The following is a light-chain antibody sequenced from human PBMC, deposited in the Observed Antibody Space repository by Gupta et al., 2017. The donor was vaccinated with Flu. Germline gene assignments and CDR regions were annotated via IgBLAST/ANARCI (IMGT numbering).Light chain of an antibody. CDR3: QVWDSSAAV. CDR2: KDS. V-gene: IGLV3-9*01. CDR1: NIVNKN. J-gene: IGLJ3*02. Sequence: TCGGNNIVNKNVHWYQQEPGQAPVLVIYKDSNRPSGIRERFSGSSSGNTATLTISRAQAGDEADYYCQVWDSSAAVFGGGTKLTVL.